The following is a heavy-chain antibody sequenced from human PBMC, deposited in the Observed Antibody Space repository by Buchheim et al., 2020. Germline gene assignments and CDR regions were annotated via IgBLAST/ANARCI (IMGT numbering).Heavy chain of an antibody. Sequence: QVQLVQSGAEVKKPGASVKVSCKASGYTFTGYYMHWVRQAPGQGLEWMGWINPNSGGTNYAQKFQGWVTMTRDTSISTAYLELSRLKSDDTAVYYCARDRITMVRGVSYYYYGMDVWGQGTT. J-gene: IGHJ6*02. D-gene: IGHD3-10*01. CDR1: GYTFTGYY. CDR2: INPNSGGT. V-gene: IGHV1-2*04. CDR3: ARDRITMVRGVSYYYYGMDV.